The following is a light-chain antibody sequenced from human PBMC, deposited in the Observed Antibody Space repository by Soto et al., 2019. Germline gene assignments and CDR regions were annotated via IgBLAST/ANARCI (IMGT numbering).Light chain of an antibody. Sequence: SYELTQPPSVSVAPGETARITCGGSDIGSKNVHWYQQKSGQAPVLVISYDNDRPSGIPERFSGSNAANTATLTISRVDAGDEADYYCQIWDSSPDHPSWVFGGGTKLTVL. J-gene: IGLJ3*02. CDR2: YDN. CDR1: DIGSKN. CDR3: QIWDSSPDHPSWV. V-gene: IGLV3-21*01.